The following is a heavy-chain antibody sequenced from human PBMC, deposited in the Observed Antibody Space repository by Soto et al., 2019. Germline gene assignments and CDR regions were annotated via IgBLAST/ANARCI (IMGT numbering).Heavy chain of an antibody. J-gene: IGHJ4*02. CDR2: IIPSCGTA. CDR1: GGTFSSYA. D-gene: IGHD6-19*01. CDR3: ASGWGARNFDY. V-gene: IGHV1-69*01. Sequence: QVQLVQSGAEVKKPGSSVKVSCKASGGTFSSYAISWVRPAPGQGLEWMGGIIPSCGTANYAQKFQGRVTITADYDRSRAYRELSSLRSEDTAVYYCASGWGARNFDYRSQGTLVTVAS.